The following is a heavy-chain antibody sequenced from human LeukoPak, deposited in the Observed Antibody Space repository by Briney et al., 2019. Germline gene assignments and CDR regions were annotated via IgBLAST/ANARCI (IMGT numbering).Heavy chain of an antibody. CDR2: INAGNGNT. Sequence: GSSVKVSCKASGGTFSSYAISWVRQAPGQGLEWMGWINAGNGNTKYSQKFQGRVTITRDTSASTAYMELSSLRSEDTAVYYCARVRDGYNLFDYWGQGTLVTVSS. V-gene: IGHV1-3*01. D-gene: IGHD5-24*01. CDR1: GGTFSSYA. J-gene: IGHJ4*02. CDR3: ARVRDGYNLFDY.